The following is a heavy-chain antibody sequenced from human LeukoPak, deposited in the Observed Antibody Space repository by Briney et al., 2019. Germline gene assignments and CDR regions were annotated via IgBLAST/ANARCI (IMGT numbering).Heavy chain of an antibody. V-gene: IGHV1-69*05. J-gene: IGHJ5*02. CDR2: IIPIFGTA. CDR3: ARDLHGSGYA. Sequence: GASVKVSCKASGGTFSSYAISWVRQAPGQGLEWMGGIIPIFGTANYAQKFQGRVTITTDESTSTAYMELSRLRSDDTAVYYCARDLHGSGYAWGQGTLVTVSS. CDR1: GGTFSSYA. D-gene: IGHD3-22*01.